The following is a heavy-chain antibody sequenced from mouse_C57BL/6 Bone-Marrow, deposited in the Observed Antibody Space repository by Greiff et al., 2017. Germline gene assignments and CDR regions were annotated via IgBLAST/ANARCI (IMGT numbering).Heavy chain of an antibody. D-gene: IGHD1-1*01. CDR2: IDPETGGT. V-gene: IGHV1-15*01. J-gene: IGHJ3*01. CDR3: TDYYYGSSAWFAY. CDR1: GYTFTDYE. Sequence: VNVVESGAELVRPGASVTLSCKASGYTFTDYEMHWVKQTPVHGLEWIGAIDPETGGTAYNQKFKGKAILTADKSSSTAYMELRSLTSEDSAVYYCTDYYYGSSAWFAYWGQGTLVTVSA.